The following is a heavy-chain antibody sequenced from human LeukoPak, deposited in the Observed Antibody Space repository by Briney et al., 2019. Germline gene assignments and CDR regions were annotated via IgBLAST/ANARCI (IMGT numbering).Heavy chain of an antibody. CDR2: IYYSGST. CDR1: GGSISSYY. J-gene: IGHJ4*02. Sequence: SETLSLSCTVSGGSISSYYWSWIRQPPGKGREWIGYIYYSGSTNYNPSLKSRVTISVDTSKNQFSLKLSSVTAADTAVYYCARRAPYSYEWSTLDYWGQGTLVTVSS. CDR3: ARRAPYSYEWSTLDY. V-gene: IGHV4-59*08. D-gene: IGHD5-18*01.